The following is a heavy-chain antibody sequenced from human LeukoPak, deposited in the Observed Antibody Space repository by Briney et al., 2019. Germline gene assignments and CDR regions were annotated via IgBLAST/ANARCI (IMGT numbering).Heavy chain of an antibody. CDR2: ISLNGETT. CDR1: GFSLSSFG. J-gene: IGHJ4*02. V-gene: IGHV3-23*01. Sequence: GGSLRLSCAVSGFSLSSFGMSWVRQAPGKGLEWISAISLNGETTWYADSVKGRFIISRDNSKNTLYLQLTSLRAEDTAVYYCAQGFSSGWYPYWGQGSLVSVSS. CDR3: AQGFSSGWYPY. D-gene: IGHD6-19*01.